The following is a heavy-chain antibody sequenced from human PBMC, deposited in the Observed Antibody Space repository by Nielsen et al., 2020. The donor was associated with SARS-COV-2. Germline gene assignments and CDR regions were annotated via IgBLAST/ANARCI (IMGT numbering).Heavy chain of an antibody. CDR3: ARVSGWLGVDY. V-gene: IGHV4-59*12. Sequence: SETLSLTCTVSGGSISSYYWSWIRQPPGKGLEWIGYIYYSGSTNYNPSLKSRVTISVDTSKNQFSLKLSSVTAADTAVYYCARVSGWLGVDYWGQGTLVTVSS. CDR2: IYYSGST. CDR1: GGSISSYY. J-gene: IGHJ4*02. D-gene: IGHD6-19*01.